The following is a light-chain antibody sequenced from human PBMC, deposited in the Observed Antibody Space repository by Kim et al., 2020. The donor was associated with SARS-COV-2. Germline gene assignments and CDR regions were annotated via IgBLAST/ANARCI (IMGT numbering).Light chain of an antibody. Sequence: GKVVTISDTRSTGRIDANYVQWYQQRPGGVPTAVIYEDDQRPSGVSDRFSGSIDNSSISASLTISGLRTEDEADYYCQSYNRDNVIFGGGTQLTVL. V-gene: IGLV6-57*03. J-gene: IGLJ2*01. CDR1: TGRIDANY. CDR3: QSYNRDNVI. CDR2: EDD.